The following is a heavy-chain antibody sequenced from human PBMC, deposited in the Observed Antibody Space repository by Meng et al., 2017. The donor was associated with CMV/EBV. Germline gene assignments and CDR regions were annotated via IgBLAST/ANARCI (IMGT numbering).Heavy chain of an antibody. Sequence: SISSGGYSWSWIRQQPGKGLEWIGYIYQSGSTYYKQSLKSRVTISGDRSKNQFSLKLSSVTAADTAVYYCARTIIYGDYQRSHAFDIWGQGTMVTVSS. D-gene: IGHD4-17*01. CDR3: ARTIIYGDYQRSHAFDI. J-gene: IGHJ3*02. CDR2: IYQSGST. CDR1: SISSGGYS. V-gene: IGHV4-30-2*01.